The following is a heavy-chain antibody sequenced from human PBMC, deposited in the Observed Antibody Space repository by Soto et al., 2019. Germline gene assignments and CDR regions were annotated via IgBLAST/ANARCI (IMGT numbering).Heavy chain of an antibody. CDR1: GFTFSSYS. CDR3: ATSTGPYYMDV. CDR2: ISSSSSTI. Sequence: GGSLRLSCAASGFTFSSYSMNWVRQAPGKGLEWVSFISSSSSTIYYADSVKGRFTISRDNAKNSLYLQMNSLRAEDTAVYYCATSTGPYYMDVWGKGTTVTVSS. V-gene: IGHV3-48*01. D-gene: IGHD6-6*01. J-gene: IGHJ6*03.